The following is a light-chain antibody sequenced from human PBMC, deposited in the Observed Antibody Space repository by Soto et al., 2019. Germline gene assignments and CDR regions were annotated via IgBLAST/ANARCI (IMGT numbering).Light chain of an antibody. Sequence: IQMTQSPSSLSASVGDRVTITCRASQGISTYLNWYQQKPGKAPKLLIYAASSLQSGVPSRFSGSGSGTDFTLTISSLQPEDFATYSCQQSYSTTWTFGQGTRLEIK. V-gene: IGKV1-39*01. CDR2: AAS. CDR3: QQSYSTTWT. CDR1: QGISTY. J-gene: IGKJ5*01.